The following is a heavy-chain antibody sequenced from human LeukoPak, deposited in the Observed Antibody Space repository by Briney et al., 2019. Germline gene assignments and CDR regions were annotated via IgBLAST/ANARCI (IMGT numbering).Heavy chain of an antibody. J-gene: IGHJ3*02. CDR2: IRYDGSNK. CDR1: GFTFSSYG. D-gene: IGHD3-3*01. Sequence: GGSLRLSCAASGFTFSSYGMHWVRQAPGKGLEWVAFIRYDGSNKYYADSVKGRFTISRDNSKNTLYLQMNSLRAEDTAVYYCAKDHTIFGVVIMPDAFDIWGQGTMVTVSS. V-gene: IGHV3-30*02. CDR3: AKDHTIFGVVIMPDAFDI.